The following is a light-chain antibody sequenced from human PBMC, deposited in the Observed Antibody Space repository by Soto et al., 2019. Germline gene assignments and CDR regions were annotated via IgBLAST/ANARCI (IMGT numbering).Light chain of an antibody. V-gene: IGKV3-20*01. CDR3: QRFGTSFQT. CDR1: VTLGSDY. CDR2: GSY. Sequence: TVLTPSPVTLSLSPGETATIHCRTSVTLGSDYLAWIQQRPGQPPRLLLSGSYTRAAGIPARFSGTASGTGFILTITRLEPEDFATYYCQRFGTSFQTFGPGTRV. J-gene: IGKJ3*01.